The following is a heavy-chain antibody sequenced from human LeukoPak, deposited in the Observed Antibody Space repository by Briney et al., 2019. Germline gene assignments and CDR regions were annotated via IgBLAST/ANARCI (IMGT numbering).Heavy chain of an antibody. CDR1: GGSISRYY. CDR3: ASRKLGNDY. CDR2: IYHTGST. V-gene: IGHV4-59*01. J-gene: IGHJ4*02. D-gene: IGHD7-27*01. Sequence: SETLSLTCTVSGGSISRYYWSWIRQPPGKGLEWIGYIYHTGSTSYSPSLKSRVTISADTSQNQFSLKLSSVTAADTAVYYCASRKLGNDYWGQGTLVTVS.